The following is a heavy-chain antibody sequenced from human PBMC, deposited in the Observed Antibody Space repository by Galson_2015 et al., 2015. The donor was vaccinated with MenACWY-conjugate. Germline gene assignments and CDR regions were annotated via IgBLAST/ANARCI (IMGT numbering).Heavy chain of an antibody. V-gene: IGHV3-21*01. J-gene: IGHJ6*02. CDR2: ISSSGYM. Sequence: SLRLSCAASGFTFIDYSMNWVRQAPGKGLEWVSCISSSGYMYYADSVRGRFTISRDNAKNSLYLEMNSVRAEDTAVYYCARPYGGSSYYYDMVVWGQGTTVTVSS. D-gene: IGHD1-26*01. CDR3: ARPYGGSSYYYDMVV. CDR1: GFTFIDYS.